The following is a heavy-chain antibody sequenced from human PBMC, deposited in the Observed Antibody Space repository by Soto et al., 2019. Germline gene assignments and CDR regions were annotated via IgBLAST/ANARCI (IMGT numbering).Heavy chain of an antibody. CDR1: GFTFSSYY. V-gene: IGHV3-21*04. CDR3: AKTANGWFSAFDI. D-gene: IGHD6-19*01. J-gene: IGHJ3*02. Sequence: GGSLRLSCAASGFTFSSYYMNWVRQAPGKGLEWVSSISSSSSYRYYADSVKGRFTISRDNAKNSLYLQMNSLRAEDTAVYYCAKTANGWFSAFDIWGQGTMVTVSS. CDR2: ISSSSSYR.